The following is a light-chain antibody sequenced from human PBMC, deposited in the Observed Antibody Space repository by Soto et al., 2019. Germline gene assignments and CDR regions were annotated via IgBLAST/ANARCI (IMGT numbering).Light chain of an antibody. CDR1: QSVRSNY. CDR3: QQYSTSPWT. V-gene: IGKV3-20*01. Sequence: IVLTQSPVTLTLSPGERATLSCRASQSVRSNYLAWYQQGPGQAPRLLIFAASSRATGIPDRFSGSGSGTDFTLTISRLEPEDFAVYYCQQYSTSPWTFGQGTKVDIK. CDR2: AAS. J-gene: IGKJ1*01.